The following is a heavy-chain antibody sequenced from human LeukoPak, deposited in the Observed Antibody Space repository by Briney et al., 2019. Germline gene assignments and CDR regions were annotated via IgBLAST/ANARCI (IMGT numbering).Heavy chain of an antibody. Sequence: SETLSLTCTVSGGSISSYYWSWIRQPPGKGLEWIGYIYYSGSTNYNPSLKSRVTISVDTSKNQFSLKLSSVTAADMAVYYCARESVYGGRDYLFDIWGQGTMVTVSS. CDR2: IYYSGST. J-gene: IGHJ3*02. D-gene: IGHD1-26*01. CDR3: ARESVYGGRDYLFDI. CDR1: GGSISSYY. V-gene: IGHV4-59*01.